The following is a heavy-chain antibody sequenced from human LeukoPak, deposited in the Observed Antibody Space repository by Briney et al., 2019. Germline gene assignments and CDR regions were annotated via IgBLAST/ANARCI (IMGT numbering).Heavy chain of an antibody. Sequence: SETLSLTCTVSGGSISNYYWYWMRQPPGKGLEWIAYSFYSGNPNYNPSLKSRVTISVDTSKNQFSLKLSSVTAADTAVYYCARRSGSPHFDLWGRGTLVTVSS. CDR3: ARRSGSPHFDL. V-gene: IGHV4-59*08. CDR1: GGSISNYY. J-gene: IGHJ2*01. D-gene: IGHD3-10*01. CDR2: SFYSGNP.